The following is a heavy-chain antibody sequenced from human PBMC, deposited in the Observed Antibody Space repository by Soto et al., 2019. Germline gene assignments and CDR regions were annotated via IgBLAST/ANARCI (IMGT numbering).Heavy chain of an antibody. CDR3: ARGPDIVLMVYATNQTNYGMDV. CDR2: IIPIFGTA. Sequence: GASVKVSCKASGGTFSSYAISWVRQAPGQGLEWMGGIIPIFGTANYAQKFQGRVTITADESTSTAYMELSSLRSEDTAVYYCARGPDIVLMVYATNQTNYGMDVWGQGTTVTVSS. J-gene: IGHJ6*02. CDR1: GGTFSSYA. V-gene: IGHV1-69*13. D-gene: IGHD2-8*01.